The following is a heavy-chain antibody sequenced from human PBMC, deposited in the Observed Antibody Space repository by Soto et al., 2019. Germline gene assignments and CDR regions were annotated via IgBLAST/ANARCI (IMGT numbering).Heavy chain of an antibody. CDR1: GDTFRNYA. J-gene: IGHJ5*01. V-gene: IGHV1-69*13. D-gene: IGHD2-15*01. CDR2: IIPLYGTT. Sequence: VKVSCKASGDTFRNYALSWVRQAPGQGLEWMGGIIPLYGTTNYAQKFQDRVTVTADTSTSRTDRELSGLGSAETAVYYCARDLGGCSAGRCRYKWIDSWGQGTQVTVAS. CDR3: ARDLGGCSAGRCRYKWIDS.